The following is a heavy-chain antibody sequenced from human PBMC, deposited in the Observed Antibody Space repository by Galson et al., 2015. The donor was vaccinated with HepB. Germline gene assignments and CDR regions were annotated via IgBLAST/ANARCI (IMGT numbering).Heavy chain of an antibody. J-gene: IGHJ4*02. CDR1: GFTFSDYY. Sequence: SLRLSCAASGFTFSDYYMSWIRQAPGKGLESLSYISSSTIYTNYADSVKGRFTISRDNVKNSMYLQMNRLRAEDTAVYYCARVADSDYGDHSHFDSWGQGTLVTVSS. V-gene: IGHV3-11*06. D-gene: IGHD4-17*01. CDR2: ISSSTIYT. CDR3: ARVADSDYGDHSHFDS.